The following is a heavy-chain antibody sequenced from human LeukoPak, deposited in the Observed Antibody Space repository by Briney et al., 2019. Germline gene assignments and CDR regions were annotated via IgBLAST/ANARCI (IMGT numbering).Heavy chain of an antibody. CDR3: ARHTRGYCSSTSCYPRTYYYYYMDV. CDR2: INHAGTA. D-gene: IGHD2-2*01. Sequence: SETLSLTCALYGGSFTYYYWAWIRQTPGKGLEWIGEINHAGTADYNPSLKSRVTISVDTSKNQFSLKLSSVTAADTAVYYCARHTRGYCSSTSCYPRTYYYYYMDVWGKGTTVTVSS. V-gene: IGHV4-34*01. J-gene: IGHJ6*03. CDR1: GGSFTYYY.